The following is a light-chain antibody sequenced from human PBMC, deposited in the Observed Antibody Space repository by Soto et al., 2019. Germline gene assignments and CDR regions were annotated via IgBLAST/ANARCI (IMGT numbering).Light chain of an antibody. CDR3: QQYGSSPST. V-gene: IGKV3-20*01. CDR1: QSVSSNY. Sequence: EIVLTQSPGTLSLSPGERATLSCRASQSVSSNYITCYQQKPGQAPRRLIFGASSRATGIPDRFSGSGSGTDFTLTISRLEPEDFAVYYCQQYGSSPSTFGQGTKVDI. CDR2: GAS. J-gene: IGKJ1*01.